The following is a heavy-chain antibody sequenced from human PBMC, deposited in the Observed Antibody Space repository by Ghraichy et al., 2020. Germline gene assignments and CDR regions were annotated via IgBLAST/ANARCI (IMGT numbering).Heavy chain of an antibody. CDR1: GYTFTSYY. V-gene: IGHV1-46*03. CDR2: INPSGGST. Sequence: ASVKVSCKASGYTFTSYYMHWVRQAPGQGLEWMGIINPSGGSTSYAQKFQGRVTMTRDTSTSTVYMELSSLRSEDTAVYYCARDRGAPIAAAGNFPDYWGQGTLVTVSS. CDR3: ARDRGAPIAAAGNFPDY. D-gene: IGHD6-13*01. J-gene: IGHJ4*02.